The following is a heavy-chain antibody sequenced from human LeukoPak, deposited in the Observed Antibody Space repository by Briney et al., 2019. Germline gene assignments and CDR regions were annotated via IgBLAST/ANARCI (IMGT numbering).Heavy chain of an antibody. J-gene: IGHJ4*02. CDR1: GYTFTSYD. CDR2: MNPNSGNT. Sequence: GASVKVSCKASGYTFTSYDINWVRQATGQGLEWMGWMNPNSGNTGYAQKFQGRVTITRNTSISTAYMELSSLRSEDTAVYYCARGPSFYDFWSGYPRGGYDYWGQGTLVTVSS. CDR3: ARGPSFYDFWSGYPRGGYDY. V-gene: IGHV1-8*03. D-gene: IGHD3-3*01.